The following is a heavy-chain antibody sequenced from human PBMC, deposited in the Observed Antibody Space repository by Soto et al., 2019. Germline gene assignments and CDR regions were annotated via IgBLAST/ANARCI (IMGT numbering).Heavy chain of an antibody. CDR2: ISYDGSNK. J-gene: IGHJ3*02. Sequence: GGSLRLSCAASGFSLRSDGMHWVRQAPGKGLEWVAVISYDGSNKYYADSVKGRFTISRDNSKNTLYLQMNSLRAEDTAVYYCAKGGSSGWYFVAFDIWGQGTMVTVSS. D-gene: IGHD6-19*01. V-gene: IGHV3-30*18. CDR1: GFSLRSDG. CDR3: AKGGSSGWYFVAFDI.